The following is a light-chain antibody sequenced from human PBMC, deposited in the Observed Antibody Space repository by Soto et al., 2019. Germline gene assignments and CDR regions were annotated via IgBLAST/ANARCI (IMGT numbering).Light chain of an antibody. CDR3: QEYGTSRT. J-gene: IGKJ1*01. Sequence: IVLTQSPGTLSLSPGETATLSCRASQTVSNSFLGWYQQRAGQAPMLLMIATSKTAPGIPDRFSGSGSGTDFTLTISRLEPEDFAVYYCQEYGTSRTFGQGTKVEIK. V-gene: IGKV3-20*01. CDR1: QTVSNSF. CDR2: ATS.